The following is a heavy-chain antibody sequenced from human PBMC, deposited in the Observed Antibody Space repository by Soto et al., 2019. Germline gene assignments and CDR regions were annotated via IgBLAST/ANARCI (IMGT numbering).Heavy chain of an antibody. D-gene: IGHD3-3*01. CDR3: ARAEGRYDFWSGYPRYYYYGMDV. V-gene: IGHV4-31*03. CDR1: GGSISSGGYY. CDR2: IYYSGST. Sequence: SATLSLTCPVSGGSISSGGYYWSWIRPHPGKGLEWIWYIYYSGSTYYNPSLKSRVTISVDTSKNQFSLKLSSVTAADTAVYYCARAEGRYDFWSGYPRYYYYGMDVWGQGTTVTVSS. J-gene: IGHJ6*02.